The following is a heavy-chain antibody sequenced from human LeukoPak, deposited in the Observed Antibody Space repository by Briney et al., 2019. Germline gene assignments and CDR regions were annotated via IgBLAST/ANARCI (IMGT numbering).Heavy chain of an antibody. CDR1: GFTFSSYW. CDR2: IKQDGSEK. CDR3: ARVEGYYYYGMDV. V-gene: IGHV3-7*01. Sequence: GGSLRLSCAASGFTFSSYWMSWVRQAPGKGLEWVASIKQDGSEKYYVDSVKGRFTISRDNAKNSLYLQMNSLRAEDTAVYYCARVEGYYYYGMDVWGQGTTVTVSS. J-gene: IGHJ6*02.